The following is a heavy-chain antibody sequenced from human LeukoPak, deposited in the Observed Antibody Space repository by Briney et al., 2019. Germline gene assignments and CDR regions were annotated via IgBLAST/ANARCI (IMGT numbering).Heavy chain of an antibody. CDR3: AGSYYGSGSYSRIDY. J-gene: IGHJ4*02. CDR2: FDPEDGET. D-gene: IGHD3-10*01. CDR1: GYTLTELS. Sequence: GASVKVSCKVSGYTLTELSMHWVRQAPGKGLEWMGGFDPEDGETIYAQKFQGRVTITADESTSTAYMGLSSLRSEDTAVYYCAGSYYGSGSYSRIDYWGQGTLVTVSS. V-gene: IGHV1-24*01.